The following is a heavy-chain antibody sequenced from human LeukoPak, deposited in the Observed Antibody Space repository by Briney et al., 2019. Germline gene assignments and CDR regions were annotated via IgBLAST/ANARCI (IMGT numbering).Heavy chain of an antibody. D-gene: IGHD6-6*01. J-gene: IGHJ4*02. CDR3: ARGEYSSSSGDY. CDR1: GYTFTGYY. V-gene: IGHV1-2*02. Sequence: ASVKVSCKASGYTFTGYYLHWVRQAPGQGLEWMGWINPNSGGTNYAQKFQGRVTMTRDTSISTAYMELSRLRSDDTAVYYCARGEYSSSSGDYWGQGTLVTVSS. CDR2: INPNSGGT.